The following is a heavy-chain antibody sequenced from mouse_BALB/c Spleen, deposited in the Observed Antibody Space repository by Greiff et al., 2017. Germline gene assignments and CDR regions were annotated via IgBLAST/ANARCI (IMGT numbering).Heavy chain of an antibody. V-gene: IGHV1S29*02. CDR3: ARKTTVVRGYAMDY. J-gene: IGHJ4*01. Sequence: EVQLQQSGPELVKPGASVKISCKASGYTFTDYNMHWVKQSHGKSLEWIGYIYPYNGGTGYNQKFKSKATLTVDNSSSTAYMELRSLTSEDSAVYYCARKTTVVRGYAMDYWGQGTSVTVSS. CDR2: IYPYNGGT. D-gene: IGHD1-1*01. CDR1: GYTFTDYN.